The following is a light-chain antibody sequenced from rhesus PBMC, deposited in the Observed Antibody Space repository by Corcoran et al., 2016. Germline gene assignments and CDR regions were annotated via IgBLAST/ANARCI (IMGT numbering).Light chain of an antibody. CDR3: QQYNNSPWT. CDR2: YAS. V-gene: IGKV1-66*01. J-gene: IGKJ1*01. CDR1: QSISSW. Sequence: DIQMTQSPSSLSASVGDTVTITCRASQSISSWLAWYQQKPGKAPKPLIYYASRLETGVPSRFSGSRSGTDYTLTISSLQPEDIATYYCQQYNNSPWTFGQGTKVEIK.